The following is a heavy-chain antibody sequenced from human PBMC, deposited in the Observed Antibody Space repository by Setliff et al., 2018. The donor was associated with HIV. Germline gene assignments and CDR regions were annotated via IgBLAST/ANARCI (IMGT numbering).Heavy chain of an antibody. CDR1: GFTFSSYA. CDR2: IKQDGNEK. V-gene: IGHV3-30*01. Sequence: GGSLRLSCAASGFTFSSYATHWVRQAPGKGLEWVANIKQDGNEKYYVDSVKGRFTISRDNSKNTLFLQMNSLRSEDTAVYYCAKEGLIQLWYGGSFDYWGQGTLVTVSS. CDR3: AKEGLIQLWYGGSFDY. D-gene: IGHD5-18*01. J-gene: IGHJ4*02.